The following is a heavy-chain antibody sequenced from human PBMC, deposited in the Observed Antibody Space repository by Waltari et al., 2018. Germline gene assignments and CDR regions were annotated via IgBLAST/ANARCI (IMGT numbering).Heavy chain of an antibody. J-gene: IGHJ4*02. CDR2: MSYDGFSK. V-gene: IGHV3-30*01. CDR3: GREGGTSGYSGYLDT. D-gene: IGHD2-15*01. Sequence: QVQLVESGGGLVQPGRSLRLSCAAPALPYRTSILHWVRQAPGKGLEWVAAMSYDGFSKYYADSVKGRFSIGRDDSQNTVYLQANSLTTEDTAVYYCGREGGTSGYSGYLDTWGQGTLVTVSS. CDR1: ALPYRTSI.